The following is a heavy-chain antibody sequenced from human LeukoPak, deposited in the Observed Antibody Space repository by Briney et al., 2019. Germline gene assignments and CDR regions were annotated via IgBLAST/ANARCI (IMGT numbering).Heavy chain of an antibody. D-gene: IGHD1-26*01. CDR3: ASAFLRASSFRSS. V-gene: IGHV4-61*01. CDR1: GGSVSSDNYY. Sequence: SETLSLTCTVSGGSVSSDNYYWSWIRQPPEKGLEWIGHIFYSGSTNFNPSLRSRVIISVDAPKNQFSLKLTSVTAADTAVDFCASAFLRASSFRSSWGEGTLVTVSS. CDR2: IFYSGST. J-gene: IGHJ5*02.